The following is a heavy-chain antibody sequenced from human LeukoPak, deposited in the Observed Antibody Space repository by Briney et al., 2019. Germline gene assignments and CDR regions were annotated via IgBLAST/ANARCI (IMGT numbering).Heavy chain of an antibody. CDR3: AKDPHTVPYDYVWGSYRTAGFDY. V-gene: IGHV3-30*18. J-gene: IGHJ4*02. D-gene: IGHD3-16*02. CDR1: GFTFNSYD. Sequence: PGGSLTLSCAASGFTFNSYDMHWVRQAPGKGLEWVAVISYDGSNKYYADSVKGRFTISRDNSKNTLYLQMNSLRAEDTAVYYCAKDPHTVPYDYVWGSYRTAGFDYWGQGTLVTVSS. CDR2: ISYDGSNK.